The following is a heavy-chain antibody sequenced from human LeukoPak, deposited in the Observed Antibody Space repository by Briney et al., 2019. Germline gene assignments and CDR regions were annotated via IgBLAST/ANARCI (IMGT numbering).Heavy chain of an antibody. CDR2: IYSGGST. V-gene: IGHV3-NL1*01. Sequence: GGSLRLSCAASGFIFSTYGMHWVRQAPGKGLEWVSVIYSGGSTYYADSVKGRFTISRDNSKNTLYLQMNSLRAEDTAVYYCAIILQLHIKKGRGDDAFDIWGQGTMVTVSS. CDR3: AIILQLHIKKGRGDDAFDI. J-gene: IGHJ3*02. D-gene: IGHD2-2*01. CDR1: GFIFSTYG.